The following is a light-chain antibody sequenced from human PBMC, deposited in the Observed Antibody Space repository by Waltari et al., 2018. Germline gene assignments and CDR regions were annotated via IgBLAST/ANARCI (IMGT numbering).Light chain of an antibody. V-gene: IGLV3-19*01. Sequence: SSELTQDPTVSVALGQTVRITCQGDSLRSYYASWYQQKPGQAPVLVIYGKNSRPSGIPALFSGSSYGNTASLTISGAQAEDEADYYCNSRDSNGNHVLFGGGTKLTVL. CDR2: GKN. CDR1: SLRSYY. J-gene: IGLJ2*01. CDR3: NSRDSNGNHVL.